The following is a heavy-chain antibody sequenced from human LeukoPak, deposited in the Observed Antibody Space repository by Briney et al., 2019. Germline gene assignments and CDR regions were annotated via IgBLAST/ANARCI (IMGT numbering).Heavy chain of an antibody. CDR2: INPNSGDT. Sequence: ASVKVSCKASGYTFTGYYVHWVRQAPGQGLEWMGRINPNSGDTNYVQKFQGRVTMTRDTSISTAYMELSRLRSDDTAVYYCARDYCGGDCFPDYWGQGTLVTVSS. J-gene: IGHJ4*02. D-gene: IGHD2-21*02. CDR3: ARDYCGGDCFPDY. V-gene: IGHV1-2*06. CDR1: GYTFTGYY.